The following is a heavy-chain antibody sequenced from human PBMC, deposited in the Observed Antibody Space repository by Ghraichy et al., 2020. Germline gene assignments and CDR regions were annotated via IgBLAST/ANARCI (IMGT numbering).Heavy chain of an antibody. CDR2: IKGTTDGGAT. Sequence: GGSLRLSCAVSGLTFAGAWINWVRQAPGKGLEWLGLIKGTTDGGATFYAAPVDDRFTISRDDSRNTVYLHINSLKVDETAVYYCTTDLKWAGGDYWGQGTLVTVSS. J-gene: IGHJ4*02. CDR3: TTDLKWAGGDY. V-gene: IGHV3-15*01. D-gene: IGHD1-26*01. CDR1: GLTFAGAW.